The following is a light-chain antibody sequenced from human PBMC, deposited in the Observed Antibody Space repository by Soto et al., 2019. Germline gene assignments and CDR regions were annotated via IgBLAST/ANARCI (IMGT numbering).Light chain of an antibody. V-gene: IGKV1-5*03. CDR3: QQYNSYSWT. J-gene: IGKJ1*01. CDR1: RSISTW. Sequence: DIQMTQSPSTLSASVGDRVTITCRASRSISTWLAWYQQRPGKAPKVLIYQASSLESGVPSRFSVSGSGTQFTLTISSLQPDDSATYYCQQYNSYSWTFGQGTKVDIK. CDR2: QAS.